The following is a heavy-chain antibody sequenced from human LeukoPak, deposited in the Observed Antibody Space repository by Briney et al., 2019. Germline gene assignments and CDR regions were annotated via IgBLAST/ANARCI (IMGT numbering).Heavy chain of an antibody. CDR1: GYTFTSYD. J-gene: IGHJ5*02. V-gene: IGHV1-8*01. D-gene: IGHD2-2*01. Sequence: ASVKVSCKASGYTFTSYDINWVRQAAGQGLEWMGWMNPHSANAGYAQKFQGRVTMTRDTSISTTYMELSSLRSDDTAVYYCARIPHRVPHNWFDPWGQGTLVTVSS. CDR3: ARIPHRVPHNWFDP. CDR2: MNPHSANA.